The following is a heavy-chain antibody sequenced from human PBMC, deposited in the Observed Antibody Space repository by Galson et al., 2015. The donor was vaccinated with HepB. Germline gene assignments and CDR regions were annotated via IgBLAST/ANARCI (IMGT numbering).Heavy chain of an antibody. D-gene: IGHD6-19*01. J-gene: IGHJ4*02. CDR2: IYSGGSGDRT. CDR1: GLIVRDNH. CDR3: ATDGSGWYFDY. Sequence: SLRLSCAASGLIVRDNHMSWVRQAPGKGLEWVSVIYSGGSGDRTYYADSVKGRFTIFRDNSMNTLFLRLDSLRAEDTAVYYCATDGSGWYFDYWGQGTLLTVSS. V-gene: IGHV3-53*01.